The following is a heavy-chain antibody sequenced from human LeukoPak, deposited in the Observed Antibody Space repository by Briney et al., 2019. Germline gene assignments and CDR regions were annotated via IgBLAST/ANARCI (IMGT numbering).Heavy chain of an antibody. D-gene: IGHD3-22*01. Sequence: ASVKVSCKASGGTFSSYAISWVRQAPGQGLEWMGGIIPIFGTANYAQKSQGRVTITADKSTSTAYMELSSLRSEDTAVYYCARVRRYYDSSGYYSEYFQHWGQGTLVTVSS. J-gene: IGHJ1*01. CDR1: GGTFSSYA. CDR3: ARVRRYYDSSGYYSEYFQH. V-gene: IGHV1-69*06. CDR2: IIPIFGTA.